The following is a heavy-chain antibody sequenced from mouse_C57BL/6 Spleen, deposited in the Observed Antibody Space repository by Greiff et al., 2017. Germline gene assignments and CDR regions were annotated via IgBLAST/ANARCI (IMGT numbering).Heavy chain of an antibody. V-gene: IGHV5-16*01. D-gene: IGHD2-3*01. J-gene: IGHJ4*01. CDR3: ARDRDGGAMDY. Sequence: EVQLQESEGGLVQPGSSMKLSCTASGFTFSDYYMAWVRQVPEKGLEWVANINYDGSSTYYLDSLKSRFIISRDNAKNILYLQMSSLKSEDTATYYCARDRDGGAMDYWGQGTSVTVSS. CDR1: GFTFSDYY. CDR2: INYDGSST.